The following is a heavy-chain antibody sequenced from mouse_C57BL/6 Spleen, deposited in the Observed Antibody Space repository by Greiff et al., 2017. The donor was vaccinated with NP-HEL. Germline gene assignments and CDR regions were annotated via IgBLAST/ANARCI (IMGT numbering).Heavy chain of an antibody. CDR3: ATYYNYAMDY. D-gene: IGHD2-12*01. CDR1: GFTFSDYY. CDR2: INYDGSST. Sequence: EVMLVESEGGLVQPGSSMKLSCTASGFTFSDYYMAWVRQVPEKGLEWVANINYDGSSTYYLDSLKSRFIISRDNAKNILYLQMSSLKSEDTATYYCATYYNYAMDYWGQGTSVTVSS. V-gene: IGHV5-16*01. J-gene: IGHJ4*01.